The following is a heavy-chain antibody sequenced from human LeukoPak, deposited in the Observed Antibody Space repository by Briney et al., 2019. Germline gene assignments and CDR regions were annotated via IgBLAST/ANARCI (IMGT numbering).Heavy chain of an antibody. V-gene: IGHV1-69*05. CDR3: ARDPEPYSSSSLGYSGWFDP. CDR2: IIPVFGTA. CDR1: GGTFSSYA. D-gene: IGHD6-6*01. Sequence: SVNVSCKASGGTFSSYAISWVRQATGQGLERMGGIIPVFGTANYAQKFQGRVTITTDESTSTAYMELSSLRSEDTAVYYCARDPEPYSSSSLGYSGWFDPWGQGTLVTVSS. J-gene: IGHJ5*02.